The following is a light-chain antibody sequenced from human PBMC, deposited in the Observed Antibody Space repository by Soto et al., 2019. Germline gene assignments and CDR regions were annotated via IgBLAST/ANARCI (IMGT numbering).Light chain of an antibody. J-gene: IGKJ1*01. Sequence: EIVLTQSPGTLSLSPGERATLSCRASQSLSRIYFAWYQQKPGQAPRLLIYDTSSRATGIPARFSGSGSGTDFTLTISRLEPEDFAVYYCQQYDSSPRTFGQGTKVDIK. CDR3: QQYDSSPRT. CDR1: QSLSRIY. V-gene: IGKV3-20*01. CDR2: DTS.